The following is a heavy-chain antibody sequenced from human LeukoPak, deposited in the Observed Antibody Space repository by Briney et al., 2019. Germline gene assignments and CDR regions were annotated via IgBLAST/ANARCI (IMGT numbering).Heavy chain of an antibody. CDR3: ARDRLCGYSSGWLGD. CDR2: IYHSGTT. J-gene: IGHJ4*02. D-gene: IGHD6-19*01. V-gene: IGHV4-30-4*07. CDR1: GVAISRGGHA. Sequence: SETLSLTCAVSGVAISRGGHAWNWIRQPPGKGLEWIAYIYHSGTTYYNPSLKSRATISVDTSKNQFSLKLSSVTAADTAVYYCARDRLCGYSSGWLGDWGQGTLVTVSS.